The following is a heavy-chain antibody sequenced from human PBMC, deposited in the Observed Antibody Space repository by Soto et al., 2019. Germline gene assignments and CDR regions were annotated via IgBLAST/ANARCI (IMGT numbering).Heavy chain of an antibody. D-gene: IGHD6-13*01. CDR1: GFTFSSYG. Sequence: GSLRLSFAASGFTFSSYGMHWVRQAPGKGLEWVAVIWYDGSNKYYADSVKGRFTISRDNSKNTLYLQMNSLRAEDTAGYYCARGQLRSSWSRGYDYWGQGTLVTVSS. CDR3: ARGQLRSSWSRGYDY. J-gene: IGHJ4*02. V-gene: IGHV3-33*01. CDR2: IWYDGSNK.